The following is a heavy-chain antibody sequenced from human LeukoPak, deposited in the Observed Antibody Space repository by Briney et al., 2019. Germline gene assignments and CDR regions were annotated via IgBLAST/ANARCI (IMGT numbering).Heavy chain of an antibody. CDR1: GGSFSGYY. D-gene: IGHD6-13*01. V-gene: IGHV3-33*08. J-gene: IGHJ3*02. CDR2: IWYDGSNK. Sequence: LSLTCAVYGGSFSGYYWSWVRQAPGKGLEWVAVIWYDGSNKYYADSVKGRFTISRDNSKNTLYLQMNSLRAEDTAVYYCARDTAAYDAFDIWGQGTMVTVSS. CDR3: ARDTAAYDAFDI.